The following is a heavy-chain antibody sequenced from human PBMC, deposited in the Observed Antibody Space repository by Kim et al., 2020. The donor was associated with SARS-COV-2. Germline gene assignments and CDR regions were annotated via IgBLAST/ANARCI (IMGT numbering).Heavy chain of an antibody. D-gene: IGHD3-22*01. CDR1: GYTFTGYY. J-gene: IGHJ6*03. V-gene: IGHV1-2*02. Sequence: ASVKVSCKASGYTFTGYYMHWVRQAPGQGLEWMGWINPNSGGTNYAQKFQGRVTMTRDTSISTAYMELSRLRSDDTAVYYCARDYYDSSGYTYYYMDVWGKGTTVTVSS. CDR3: ARDYYDSSGYTYYYMDV. CDR2: INPNSGGT.